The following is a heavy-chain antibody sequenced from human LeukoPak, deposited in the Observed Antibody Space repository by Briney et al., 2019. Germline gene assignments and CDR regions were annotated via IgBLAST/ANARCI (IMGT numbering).Heavy chain of an antibody. CDR3: AKDPLDYGDYYGSFDY. CDR2: IRYDGSNK. CDR1: GLTFSSYG. Sequence: GGSLRLSCAASGLTFSSYGMHWVRQAPGKGLEWVAFIRYDGSNKYYADSVKGRFTISRDNSKNTLYLQMNSLRAEDTAVYYCAKDPLDYGDYYGSFDYWGQGTLVTVSS. J-gene: IGHJ4*02. V-gene: IGHV3-30*02. D-gene: IGHD4-17*01.